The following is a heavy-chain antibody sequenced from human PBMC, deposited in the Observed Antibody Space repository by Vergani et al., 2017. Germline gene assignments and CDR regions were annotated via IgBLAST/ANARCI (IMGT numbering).Heavy chain of an antibody. CDR3: AGQQLVGYYFDY. CDR1: GYSISSGYY. CDR2: IYHSGGT. D-gene: IGHD6-13*01. J-gene: IGHJ4*02. V-gene: IGHV4-38-2*01. Sequence: QVQLQESGPGLVKPSETLSLTCAVSGYSISSGYYWGWIRQPPGKGLEWIGSIYHSGGTYYNPSLKSRVTISVDTSKNQFSLKLSSVTAADTAVYYCAGQQLVGYYFDYWGQGTLVTVSS.